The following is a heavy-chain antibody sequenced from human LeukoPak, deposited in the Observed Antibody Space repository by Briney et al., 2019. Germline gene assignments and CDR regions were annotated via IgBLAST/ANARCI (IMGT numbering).Heavy chain of an antibody. CDR2: IYYSGST. J-gene: IGHJ4*02. CDR3: ARRFRPAVAPGYYFDY. Sequence: SETLSLTCTLSGGSISSYYWSWIRQPPGKGLEWIGYIYYSGSTNYNPSLKSRVTISVDTSKNQFSLKLSSVTAADTAVYYCARRFRPAVAPGYYFDYWGQGTLVTVSS. CDR1: GGSISSYY. V-gene: IGHV4-59*01. D-gene: IGHD6-19*01.